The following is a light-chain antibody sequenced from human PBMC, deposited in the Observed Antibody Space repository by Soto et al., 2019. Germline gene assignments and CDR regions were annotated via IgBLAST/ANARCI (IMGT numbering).Light chain of an antibody. J-gene: IGKJ1*01. Sequence: AIRMTQSPSSFSASTGDRVTITCRASHGISSYLAWYQQKPGKAPKLLIYAASTLQSGVPSRFSGSGSGTDFTLTISCLQSEDFATYYCQQYYSYPLTFGQGTKVDI. CDR2: AAS. V-gene: IGKV1-8*01. CDR1: HGISSY. CDR3: QQYYSYPLT.